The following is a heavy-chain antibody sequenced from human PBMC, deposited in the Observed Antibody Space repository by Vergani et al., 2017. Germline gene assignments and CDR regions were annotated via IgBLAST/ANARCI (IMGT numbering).Heavy chain of an antibody. J-gene: IGHJ6*02. CDR1: GGTFSSYT. CDR3: ASEPTGYGNDYYYGMDV. Sequence: QVQLVQSGAEVKKPGSSVKVSCKASGGTFSSYTISWVRQAPGQGREWMGRIIPILGISNYAQKFQGRVTITADKSTSKAYMEPSSRSSEDTAVYYCASEPTGYGNDYYYGMDVWGQGTTVTVSS. CDR2: IIPILGIS. V-gene: IGHV1-69*02. D-gene: IGHD4-17*01.